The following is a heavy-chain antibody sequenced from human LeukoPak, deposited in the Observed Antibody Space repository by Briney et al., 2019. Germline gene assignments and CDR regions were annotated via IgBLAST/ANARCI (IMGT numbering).Heavy chain of an antibody. J-gene: IGHJ4*02. CDR2: IYYSGST. D-gene: IGHD6-13*01. CDR3: ARSIAALVVPFDY. CDR1: GGSISSYY. V-gene: IGHV4-59*08. Sequence: SETLSLTCTVSGGSISSYYWSWIRQPPGKGLEWIGYIYYSGSTNYNPSLKSRVTISVDTSKNQFSLKLSSVTAAGTAVYYCARSIAALVVPFDYWGQGTLVTVSS.